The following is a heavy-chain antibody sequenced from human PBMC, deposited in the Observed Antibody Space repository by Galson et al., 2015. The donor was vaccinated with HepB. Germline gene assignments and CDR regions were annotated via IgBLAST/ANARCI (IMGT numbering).Heavy chain of an antibody. V-gene: IGHV1-18*01. CDR2: FSGYDGST. CDR3: ARDSRLELRLNNYFSYGMDV. Sequence: SVKVSCKASGHSFSNYGLSWIRQAPGPGLEWLGWFSGYDGSTNYAQKFQGRVTMTADASTGTAYLELRNLRSDDTAVYYCARDSRLELRLNNYFSYGMDVWGQGSAVTVSS. CDR1: GHSFSNYG. D-gene: IGHD1-7*01. J-gene: IGHJ6*02.